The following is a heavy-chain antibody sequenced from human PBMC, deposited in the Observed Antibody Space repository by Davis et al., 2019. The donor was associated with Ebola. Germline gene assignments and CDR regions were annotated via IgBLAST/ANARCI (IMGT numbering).Heavy chain of an antibody. V-gene: IGHV3-21*01. J-gene: IGHJ4*02. Sequence: PGGSLRLSCAASGFTFSSYSMNWVRQAPGKGLEWVSSISSSSSYIYYADSVKGRFTISRDNAKNSLYLQMNSLRAEDTAVYYCARGDLPLYYYDSSGYYYGYWGQGTLVTVSS. CDR3: ARGDLPLYYYDSSGYYYGY. CDR1: GFTFSSYS. D-gene: IGHD3-22*01. CDR2: ISSSSSYI.